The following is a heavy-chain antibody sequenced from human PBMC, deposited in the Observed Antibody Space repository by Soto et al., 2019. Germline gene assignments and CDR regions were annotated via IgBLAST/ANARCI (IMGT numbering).Heavy chain of an antibody. D-gene: IGHD3-10*01. CDR2: ISSSGSTI. CDR3: DRYGSGSSGDWFDP. Sequence: GGSLRLSCAASGFTFSSYEMNWVRQAPGKGLEWVSYISSSGSTIYYADSVKGRFTISRDNAKNSLYLQMNSLRAEDTAVYYCDRYGSGSSGDWFDPWGQGTLVTVSS. CDR1: GFTFSSYE. J-gene: IGHJ5*02. V-gene: IGHV3-48*03.